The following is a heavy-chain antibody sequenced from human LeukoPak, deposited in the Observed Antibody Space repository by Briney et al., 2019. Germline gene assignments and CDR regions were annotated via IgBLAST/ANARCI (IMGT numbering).Heavy chain of an antibody. CDR3: AKDRSWDTAMVTLDC. D-gene: IGHD5-18*01. J-gene: IGHJ4*02. CDR2: ISGSGGST. Sequence: GGSLRLSCAASGFTFSSYAMSWVRQAPGKGLEWVSAISGSGGSTYYADFVKGRFTISRDNSKNTLYLQMNSLRAEDTAVYYCAKDRSWDTAMVTLDCWGQGTLVTVSS. V-gene: IGHV3-23*01. CDR1: GFTFSSYA.